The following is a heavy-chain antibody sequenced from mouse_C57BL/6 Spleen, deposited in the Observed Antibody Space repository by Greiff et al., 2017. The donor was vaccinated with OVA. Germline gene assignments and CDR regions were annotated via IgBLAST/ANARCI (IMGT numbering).Heavy chain of an antibody. CDR3: ARSGYSNLDY. V-gene: IGHV1-54*01. J-gene: IGHJ2*01. Sequence: QVQLKESGAELVRPGTSVKVSCKASGYAFTNYLIEWVKQRPGQGLEWIGVINPGSGGTNYNEKFKGKATLTADKSSSTAYMQLSSLTSEDSAVYFCARSGYSNLDYWGQGTTLTVSS. D-gene: IGHD2-5*01. CDR2: INPGSGGT. CDR1: GYAFTNYL.